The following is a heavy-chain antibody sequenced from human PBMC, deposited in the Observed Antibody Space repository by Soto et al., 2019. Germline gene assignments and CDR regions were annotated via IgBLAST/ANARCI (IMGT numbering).Heavy chain of an antibody. CDR3: TTGAGYNWNDGVAFDV. CDR1: GFTFSNAW. D-gene: IGHD1-1*01. V-gene: IGHV3-15*01. CDR2: IKTKTDGGTT. Sequence: EVQLVESGGGLVKPGGSLRLSCAASGFTFSNAWMSWVRQAPGKGLEWVGRIKTKTDGGTTDYAAPVKGRFTISRYDSKNTLYLQMNRLKTEDTAVYYCTTGAGYNWNDGVAFDVWGQGTMVTVSS. J-gene: IGHJ3*01.